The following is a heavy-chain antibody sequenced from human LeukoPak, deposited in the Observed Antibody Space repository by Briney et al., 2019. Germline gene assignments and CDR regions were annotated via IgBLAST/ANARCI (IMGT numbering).Heavy chain of an antibody. J-gene: IGHJ4*02. CDR1: GGSISSNY. Sequence: SETLSLTCTVSGGSISSNYWSWIRQPPGKGLEWIGYIYYSGTTNYNPSLKRRVTISVDTSKNQFSLKLSSVTAADTAVYYCARDVRDSSGYYLRIFGYWGQGNLVTVSS. CDR2: IYYSGTT. V-gene: IGHV4-59*12. CDR3: ARDVRDSSGYYLRIFGY. D-gene: IGHD3-22*01.